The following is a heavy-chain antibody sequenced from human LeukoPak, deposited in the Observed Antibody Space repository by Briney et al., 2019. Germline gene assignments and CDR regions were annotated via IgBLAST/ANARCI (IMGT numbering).Heavy chain of an antibody. V-gene: IGHV4-34*01. CDR2: INHSGST. Sequence: SETLSLTCAVYGGSISGYHWSWIRQPPGKGLEWIGEINHSGSTNYNPSLKSRVTISLDTSKNQFSLKLSSVTAADTAVYYCARTRDYFGSGSYYKRMQTQQNYGMDVWGKGTTVTVSS. CDR3: ARTRDYFGSGSYYKRMQTQQNYGMDV. J-gene: IGHJ6*04. D-gene: IGHD3-10*01. CDR1: GGSISGYH.